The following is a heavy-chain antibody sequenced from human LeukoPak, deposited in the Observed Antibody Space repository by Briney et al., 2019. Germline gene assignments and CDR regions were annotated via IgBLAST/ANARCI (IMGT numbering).Heavy chain of an antibody. CDR3: ARDVLGGFDY. D-gene: IGHD2-8*01. J-gene: IGHJ4*02. Sequence: PGGSLRLSCAASGFTFSSYWMSWVRQALEKGLEWVANIKQDGSEKYYVDSVKGRFTISRDNAKKSLYLQMNTVRAEDTAVYYCARDVLGGFDYWGQGTLVTVSS. CDR2: IKQDGSEK. V-gene: IGHV3-7*04. CDR1: GFTFSSYW.